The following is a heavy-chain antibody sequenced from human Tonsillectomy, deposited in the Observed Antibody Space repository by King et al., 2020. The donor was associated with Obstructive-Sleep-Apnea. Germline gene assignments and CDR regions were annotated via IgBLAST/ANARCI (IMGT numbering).Heavy chain of an antibody. CDR2: LSYNGNTI. Sequence: VQLVESGGGLVQPGGSLRLSCSGSRFRFSDYAMHWVRQVPGKGLQYVSSLSYNGNTIYYADSVKGRFTISRDNSKNTLYLQMSSLRPEDTAVYYCVKDPRGDGYNWLDYWGQGTLVTVSS. V-gene: IGHV3-64D*09. CDR1: RFRFSDYA. D-gene: IGHD5-24*01. CDR3: VKDPRGDGYNWLDY. J-gene: IGHJ4*02.